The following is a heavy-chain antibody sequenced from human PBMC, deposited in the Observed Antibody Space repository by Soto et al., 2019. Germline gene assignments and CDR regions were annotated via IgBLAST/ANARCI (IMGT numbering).Heavy chain of an antibody. D-gene: IGHD5-18*01. CDR2: IYYSGST. Sequence: PSETLSLTCTVSGGSLSSVGYYWSWLRQHPGKGLEWIRYIYYSGSTYYNPSLKSRVTISVDTSKNQFSLKLSSVTAADTAVYYCARSGYSYGPNPLLYWGQGTLVTVSS. CDR3: ARSGYSYGPNPLLY. V-gene: IGHV4-31*03. CDR1: GGSLSSVGYY. J-gene: IGHJ4*02.